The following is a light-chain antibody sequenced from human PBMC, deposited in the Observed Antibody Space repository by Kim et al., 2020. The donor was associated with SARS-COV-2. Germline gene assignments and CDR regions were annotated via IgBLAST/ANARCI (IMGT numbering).Light chain of an antibody. Sequence: QSALTQPRSVSGSPGQSVTVSCTGTSSDVGGYNYVSWYQHHPGKAPKLMIYDVSERPSGVPDRFSGSKSDNTASLTISGLQAEDEADYYCCSYAGSDTFVFGGGTQLTVL. J-gene: IGLJ2*01. CDR1: SSDVGGYNY. CDR3: CSYAGSDTFV. CDR2: DVS. V-gene: IGLV2-11*01.